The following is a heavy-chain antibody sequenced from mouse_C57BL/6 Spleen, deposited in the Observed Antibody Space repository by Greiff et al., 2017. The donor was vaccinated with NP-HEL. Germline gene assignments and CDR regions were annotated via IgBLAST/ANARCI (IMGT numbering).Heavy chain of an antibody. CDR1: GYSFTGYF. CDR3: ERYDYDEGYFDY. D-gene: IGHD2-4*01. J-gene: IGHJ2*01. Sequence: EVKLQESGPELVKPGDSVKISCKASGYSFTGYFMNWVMQSHGKSLEWIGRINPYNGDTFYNQKFKGKATLTVDKSSSTAHMELRSLTSEDSAVYYCERYDYDEGYFDYWGQGTTLTVSS. CDR2: INPYNGDT. V-gene: IGHV1-20*01.